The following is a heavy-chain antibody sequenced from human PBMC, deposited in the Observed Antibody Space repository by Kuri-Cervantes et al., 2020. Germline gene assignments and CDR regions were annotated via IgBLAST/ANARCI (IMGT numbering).Heavy chain of an antibody. CDR3: ARVGGVAAMAFDI. CDR1: GGSFSVYS. Sequence: SCAVYGGSFSVYSWSWIRQPPGKGLEWIGYIYHSGSTYYNPSLKSRVTISVDRSKNQFSLKLSSVTAADTAVYYCARVGGVAAMAFDIWGQGTMVTVSS. CDR2: IYHSGST. V-gene: IGHV4-30-2*01. J-gene: IGHJ3*02. D-gene: IGHD2-15*01.